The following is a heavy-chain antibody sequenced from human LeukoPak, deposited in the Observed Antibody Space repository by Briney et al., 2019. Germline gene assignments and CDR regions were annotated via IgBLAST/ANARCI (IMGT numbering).Heavy chain of an antibody. CDR3: ARQRTEAFTYYYYYYMDV. CDR2: IYPGDSDT. V-gene: IGHV5-51*01. J-gene: IGHJ6*03. CDR1: GYSFTSYW. Sequence: GESLKISCKGSGYSFTSYWIGWVRQMPGKGLEWMGIIYPGDSDTRYSPSFQGQVTISADKSISTAYLQWSSLKASDTATYYCARQRTEAFTYYYYYYMDVWGKGTTVTVSS.